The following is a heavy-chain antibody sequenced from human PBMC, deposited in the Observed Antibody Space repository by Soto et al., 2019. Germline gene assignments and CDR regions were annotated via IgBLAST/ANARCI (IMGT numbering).Heavy chain of an antibody. CDR1: GYTFSTYA. V-gene: IGHV1-3*01. CDR2: INAGNGNT. CDR3: ARGMWELLPGDY. D-gene: IGHD1-26*01. Sequence: QVPLVQSGAEVKKPGASVKVSCKASGYTFSTYAMHWVRQAPGKRLEWMGWINAGNGNTKYSQKFQGRVTITRDTSATTAYMEMSSLRSEDTAVYYCARGMWELLPGDYWGQGTLVTVSS. J-gene: IGHJ4*02.